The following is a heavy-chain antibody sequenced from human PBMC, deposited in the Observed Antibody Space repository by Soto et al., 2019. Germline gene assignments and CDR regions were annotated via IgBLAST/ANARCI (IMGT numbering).Heavy chain of an antibody. Sequence: EVQLVESGGGLVKPGGSLRLSCAASGFTFSHAWMSWVRQAPGKGLEWVGRIRSKGDGGTTDYAAPVKGRFTISGDDSKNTLILQMNSLKAEDTDVYYCATDQAGGYFYYYGMVVWGQGTTVTVSS. CDR1: GFTFSHAW. V-gene: IGHV3-15*01. CDR2: IRSKGDGGTT. J-gene: IGHJ6*02. CDR3: ATDQAGGYFYYYGMVV. D-gene: IGHD2-15*01.